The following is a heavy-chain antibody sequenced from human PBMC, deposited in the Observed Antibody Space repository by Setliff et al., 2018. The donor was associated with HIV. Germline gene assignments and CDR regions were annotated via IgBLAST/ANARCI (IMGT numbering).Heavy chain of an antibody. J-gene: IGHJ3*02. D-gene: IGHD3-10*01. CDR1: GFAFSGHQ. V-gene: IGHV3-15*01. CDR3: TTWDKGSVWFGELLVSPDVFDI. CDR2: IKSKADGGTT. Sequence: GGSLRLSCAASGFAFSGHQMSWVRQGPGKGLEWVGRIKSKADGGTTDYAASVKGRFTISRDDSKNTLYLQMNSLKIEDTAVYYCTTWDKGSVWFGELLVSPDVFDIWGQGTLVTVSS.